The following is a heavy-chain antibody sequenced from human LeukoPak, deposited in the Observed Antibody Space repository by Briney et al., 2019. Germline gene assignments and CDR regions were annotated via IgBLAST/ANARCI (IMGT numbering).Heavy chain of an antibody. V-gene: IGHV3-23*01. Sequence: PGGSLRLSCAASGFTFNRYSMNWVRQAPGKGLEWVSAISGSGGSTYYADSVKGRFTISRDNSKNTLYLQMNSLRAEDTAVYYCAKDLGGWSVDYWGQGTLVTVSS. CDR3: AKDLGGWSVDY. CDR1: GFTFNRYS. D-gene: IGHD6-19*01. J-gene: IGHJ4*02. CDR2: ISGSGGST.